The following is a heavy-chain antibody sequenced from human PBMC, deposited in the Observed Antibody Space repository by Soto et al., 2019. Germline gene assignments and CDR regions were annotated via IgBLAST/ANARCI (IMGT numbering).Heavy chain of an antibody. Sequence: VGSRRLSCAASGLTFINAWMNWVRQAPGKGLEWVGRIKSKTDGGTTDYAAPVKGRFTISRDDSKNTLFLQMNSLRAEDTATYYCAKKAVAARPPVDWGQGALVTAPQ. CDR1: GLTFINAW. J-gene: IGHJ4*02. CDR2: IKSKTDGGTT. V-gene: IGHV3-15*07. D-gene: IGHD6-6*01. CDR3: AKKAVAARPPVD.